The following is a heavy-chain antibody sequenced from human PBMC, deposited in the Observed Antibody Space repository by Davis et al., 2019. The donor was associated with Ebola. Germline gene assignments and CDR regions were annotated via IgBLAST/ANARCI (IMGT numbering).Heavy chain of an antibody. D-gene: IGHD3-10*01. CDR1: GYTFTGYY. CDR3: ARGTPRWFGELSPLDY. CDR2: INPNSGGT. V-gene: IGHV1-2*04. Sequence: ASVKVSCKASGYTFTGYYMHWVRQAPGQGLEWMGWINPNSGGTNYAQKFQGWVTMTRDTSISTDYMELSRRRSDDTAVYYCARGTPRWFGELSPLDYWGQGTLVTVSS. J-gene: IGHJ4*02.